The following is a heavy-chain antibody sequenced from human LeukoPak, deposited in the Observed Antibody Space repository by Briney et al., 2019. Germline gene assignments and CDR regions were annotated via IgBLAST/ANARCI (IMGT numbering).Heavy chain of an antibody. D-gene: IGHD2-15*01. CDR2: IYPSSGGA. J-gene: IGHJ4*02. CDR1: GYTFTSYY. Sequence: ASVKVSCKASGYTFTSYYTHWVRQAPGQGPEWMGIIYPSSGGATYAQRFQGRVTLTRDTSTSTVYMELSSLRSEDTAVYYCARAWAFCSGGSCYSNYFDYWGQGTLVTVSS. V-gene: IGHV1-46*01. CDR3: ARAWAFCSGGSCYSNYFDY.